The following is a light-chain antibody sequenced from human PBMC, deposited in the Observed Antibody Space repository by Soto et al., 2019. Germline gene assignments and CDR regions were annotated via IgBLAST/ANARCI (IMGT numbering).Light chain of an antibody. J-gene: IGKJ5*01. Sequence: DIVMTQSPLSLPVTPGGPASISCRSCQSLLHSNGYNYLDWYLQKPGQSPQLLIYLGSNRASGVPDRFSGSGSGTDCTLKISRVEAEDVGVYYCMQALQTPPTFGQGTRLEIK. V-gene: IGKV2-28*01. CDR2: LGS. CDR1: QSLLHSNGYNY. CDR3: MQALQTPPT.